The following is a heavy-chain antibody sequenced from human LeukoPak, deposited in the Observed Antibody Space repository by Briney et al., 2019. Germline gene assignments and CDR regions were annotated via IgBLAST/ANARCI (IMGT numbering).Heavy chain of an antibody. CDR1: GGTFSSYA. V-gene: IGHV1-69*13. Sequence: SVKVSCKASGGTFSSYAISWVRQAPGQGLEWMGGIIPIFGTANYAQKFQGRVTITADESTSTAYMELSSPRSEDTAVYYCARDHSHYYYGSGSYYNADYWGQGTLVTVSS. D-gene: IGHD3-10*01. J-gene: IGHJ4*02. CDR3: ARDHSHYYYGSGSYYNADY. CDR2: IIPIFGTA.